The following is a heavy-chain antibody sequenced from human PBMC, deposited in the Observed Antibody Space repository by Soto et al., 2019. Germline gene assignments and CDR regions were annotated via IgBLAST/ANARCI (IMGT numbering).Heavy chain of an antibody. CDR2: ISSSGSTI. V-gene: IGHV3-48*03. CDR1: GFTCSSYE. CDR3: ARESSYYDFWSGPPYGIHV. Sequence: GGTLRLSCAASGFTCSSYEMNWVRQAPGKGLEWVSYISSSGSTIYYADSVKGRFTISRDNAKNSLYLQMNSLRAEDTAVYYCARESSYYDFWSGPPYGIHVRDTTTMVTVSS. J-gene: IGHJ6*04. D-gene: IGHD3-3*01.